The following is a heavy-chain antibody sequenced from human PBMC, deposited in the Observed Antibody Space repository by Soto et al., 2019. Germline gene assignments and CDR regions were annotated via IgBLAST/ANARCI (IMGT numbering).Heavy chain of an antibody. CDR1: GFTFSDHY. J-gene: IGHJ3*02. Sequence: QLGGSLRLSCAASGFTFSDHYMDWVRQAPGKGLEWVGRTRNKANSYTTEYAASVKGRFTISRDDSKNSLYLQMNSLKTEDTAVYYCARVQTDYGGNGDDAFDIWGQGTMVTVSS. CDR2: TRNKANSYTT. CDR3: ARVQTDYGGNGDDAFDI. V-gene: IGHV3-72*01. D-gene: IGHD4-17*01.